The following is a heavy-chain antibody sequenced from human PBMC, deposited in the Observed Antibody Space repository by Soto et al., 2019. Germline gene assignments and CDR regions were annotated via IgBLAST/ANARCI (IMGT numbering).Heavy chain of an antibody. Sequence: ASVKVSCTASGYTFTTYDISWVRQATGQGLEWMGWMNTDSGNTGYAQKFQGRVTMTRNTSISTAYMELKNLRSEDTAVYYCARKWIPSHWGQGTLVTVSS. CDR2: MNTDSGNT. CDR3: ARKWIPSH. V-gene: IGHV1-8*01. CDR1: GYTFTTYD. D-gene: IGHD5-12*01. J-gene: IGHJ4*02.